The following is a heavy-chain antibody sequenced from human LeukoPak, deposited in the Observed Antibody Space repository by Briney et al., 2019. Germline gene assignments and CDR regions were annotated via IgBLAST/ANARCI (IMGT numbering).Heavy chain of an antibody. J-gene: IGHJ4*02. CDR1: GFTFDDYT. V-gene: IGHV3-43*01. Sequence: GGSLRLSCAASGFTFDDYTMHWVRHAPGEGLEWVSLISWDDGSTYYADSVKGRFTISRDNSKNSLYLQMNSLRTEDTALYYCAREGATSIYFDYWGQGTLVTVSS. D-gene: IGHD3-16*01. CDR3: AREGATSIYFDY. CDR2: ISWDDGST.